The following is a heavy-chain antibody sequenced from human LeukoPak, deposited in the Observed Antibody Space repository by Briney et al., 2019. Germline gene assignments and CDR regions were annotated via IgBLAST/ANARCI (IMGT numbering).Heavy chain of an antibody. D-gene: IGHD5-12*01. J-gene: IGHJ4*02. CDR2: IIPIFGTA. V-gene: IGHV1-69*05. Sequence: SVKVSCKASGGTFSSYAISWVRQAPGQGLEWMGRIIPIFGTANYAQKFQGRVTITTDESTSTAYMELSSLRSEDTAVYYCARQMTRGYSRYDADVYFDYWGQGTLVTVSS. CDR3: ARQMTRGYSRYDADVYFDY. CDR1: GGTFSSYA.